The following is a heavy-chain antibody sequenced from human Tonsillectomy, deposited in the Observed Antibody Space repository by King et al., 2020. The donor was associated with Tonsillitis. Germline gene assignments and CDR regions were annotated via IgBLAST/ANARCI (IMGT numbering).Heavy chain of an antibody. V-gene: IGHV4-39*01. J-gene: IGHJ6*03. CDR3: ARQTGADYSYYYYMDV. Sequence: QLQESGPGLVKPSETLSLTCTVSGGSISSSNYYWGWIRQPPGKGQEGIGSSYYSGSTDYNPALTSRVTIYVDTSKNQVYLKMSSVTAADTAVYYCARQTGADYSYYYYMDVWGKGATVTVSS. D-gene: IGHD2-21*02. CDR2: SYYSGST. CDR1: GGSISSSNYY.